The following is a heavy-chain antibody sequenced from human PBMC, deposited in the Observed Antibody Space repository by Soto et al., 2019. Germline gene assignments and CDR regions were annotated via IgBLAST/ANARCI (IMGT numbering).Heavy chain of an antibody. CDR2: INHSGST. CDR3: ARVFYIVVVPAAIDYYFDY. V-gene: IGHV4-34*01. D-gene: IGHD2-2*01. Sequence: SETQSLPSAVYGGSFSDYYCSWIRQPPGKGLEWIGEINHSGSTNYNPSLKSRVTISVDTSKNQFSLKLSSVTAADTAVYYCARVFYIVVVPAAIDYYFDYWGQGTLVT. J-gene: IGHJ4*02. CDR1: GGSFSDYY.